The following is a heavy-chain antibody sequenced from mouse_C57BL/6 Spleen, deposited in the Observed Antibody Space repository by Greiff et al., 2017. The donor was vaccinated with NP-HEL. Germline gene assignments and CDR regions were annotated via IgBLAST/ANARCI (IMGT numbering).Heavy chain of an antibody. V-gene: IGHV1-50*01. CDR2: IEPSDSYT. D-gene: IGHD1-1*01. CDR1: GYTFTSYW. CDR3: ARRNCDGSSYGFAY. J-gene: IGHJ3*01. Sequence: QVQLQQPGAELVKPGASVKLSYKASGYTFTSYWMQWVKQRPGQGLEWIGEIEPSDSYTNYNQKFKGKATLTVDTSSSTAYMQLSSLTSEYSAVYYCARRNCDGSSYGFAYWGQGTLVTVSA.